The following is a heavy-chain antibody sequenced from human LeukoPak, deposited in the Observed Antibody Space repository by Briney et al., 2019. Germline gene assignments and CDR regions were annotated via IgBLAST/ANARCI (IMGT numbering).Heavy chain of an antibody. D-gene: IGHD3-10*01. Sequence: ASVKVSCKASGYTFTGYYMHWVRQAPGQGLEWMGRINPNSGGTNYAQKFQGRVTMTRDTSISTAYMELSRLRSDDTAVYYCARDALRGVVLDYWGQGTLVTASS. J-gene: IGHJ4*02. V-gene: IGHV1-2*06. CDR1: GYTFTGYY. CDR3: ARDALRGVVLDY. CDR2: INPNSGGT.